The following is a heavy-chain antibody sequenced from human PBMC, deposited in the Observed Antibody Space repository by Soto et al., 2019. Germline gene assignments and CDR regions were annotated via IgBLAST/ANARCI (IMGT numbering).Heavy chain of an antibody. J-gene: IGHJ4*02. CDR2: INHSGST. CDR3: ARGLRSLAAAGPSPRYYFDY. Sequence: SETLSLTCAVYGGAFSGYYWSWIRQPPGKXLEWIGEINHSGSTNYNPSLKSRVTISVDTSKNQFSLKLSSVTAADTAVYYCARGLRSLAAAGPSPRYYFDYWGQGALVTVSS. D-gene: IGHD6-13*01. CDR1: GGAFSGYY. V-gene: IGHV4-34*01.